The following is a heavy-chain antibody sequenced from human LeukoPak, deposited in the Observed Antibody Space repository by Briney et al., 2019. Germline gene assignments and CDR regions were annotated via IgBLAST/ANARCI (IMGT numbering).Heavy chain of an antibody. CDR2: IRYDGSNK. CDR1: GFTFSSYG. J-gene: IGHJ6*03. D-gene: IGHD3-22*01. CDR3: AKDGIPHYYDSSPYLMDV. Sequence: GGSLRLSCAASGFTFSSYGMHWVRQAPGKGLEWVAFIRYDGSNKYYADSVKGRFTISRDNSKNTLYLQMNSLRAEDTAVYYCAKDGIPHYYDSSPYLMDVWGKGTTVTISS. V-gene: IGHV3-30*02.